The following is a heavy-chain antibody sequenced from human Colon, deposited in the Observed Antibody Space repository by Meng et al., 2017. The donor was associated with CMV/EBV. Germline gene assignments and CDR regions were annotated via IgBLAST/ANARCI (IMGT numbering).Heavy chain of an antibody. Sequence: SETLSLTCTVSGGSISTTGYYWGWIRQPPGKGLEWIGSIYYTGSTYHNPSLKSRITMSVDTSKNQFSLRLSSVTAADTAVYYCARSGGVSPRRTYFDYWGQGTLVTVSS. V-gene: IGHV4-39*07. J-gene: IGHJ4*02. CDR1: GGSISTTGYY. D-gene: IGHD3-16*01. CDR3: ARSGGVSPRRTYFDY. CDR2: IYYTGST.